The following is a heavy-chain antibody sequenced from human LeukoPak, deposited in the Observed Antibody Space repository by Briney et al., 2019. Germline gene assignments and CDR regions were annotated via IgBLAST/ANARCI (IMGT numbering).Heavy chain of an antibody. CDR3: ARERITMVRGVIITKRPKSWFDP. J-gene: IGHJ5*02. CDR2: IRSTANGYAT. D-gene: IGHD3-10*01. CDR1: GFTFSGSA. Sequence: GGSLRLSCAASGFTFSGSALHWVRQASGKGLEWVGRIRSTANGYATAYAASVEGRFTISRDNSKNTLYLQMNSLRAEDTAVYYCARERITMVRGVIITKRPKSWFDPWGQGTLVTVSS. V-gene: IGHV3-73*01.